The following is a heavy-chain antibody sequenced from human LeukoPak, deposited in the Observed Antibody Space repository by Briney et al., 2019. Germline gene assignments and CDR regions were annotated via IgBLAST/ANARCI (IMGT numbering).Heavy chain of an antibody. D-gene: IGHD3-22*01. J-gene: IGHJ4*02. CDR2: ISPYNGNT. V-gene: IGHV1-18*01. CDR1: GYTFNTYG. Sequence: ASVKVSCKPYGYTFNTYGITWVRQAPGQGLEWMGWISPYNGNTNYAQKFQGRVTMTTDTSTSTAYMELRSLRSDDTAVYCARGPHERSGYPDDWGQGTLVTVSS. CDR3: ARGPHERSGYPDD.